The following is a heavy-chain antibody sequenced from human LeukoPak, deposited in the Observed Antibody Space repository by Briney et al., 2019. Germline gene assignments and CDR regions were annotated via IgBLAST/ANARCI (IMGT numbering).Heavy chain of an antibody. CDR1: GGSISGHY. D-gene: IGHD3-16*01. CDR3: ARVINWGGNQPFDY. J-gene: IGHJ4*02. V-gene: IGHV4-59*11. Sequence: SETLSLTCSVYGGSISGHYWTWLRQPPGKGLEWIGQIHYSGSTEYNPSLKSRVTISVDRTKNHFSLKLTAVTAADTALYYCARVINWGGNQPFDYWGQGTLVTVSS. CDR2: IHYSGST.